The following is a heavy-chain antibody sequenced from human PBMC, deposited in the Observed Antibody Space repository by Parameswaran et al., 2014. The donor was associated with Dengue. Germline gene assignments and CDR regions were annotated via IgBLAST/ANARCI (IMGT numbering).Heavy chain of an antibody. J-gene: IGHJ4*02. D-gene: IGHD3-22*01. CDR2: ISGSGGST. Sequence: SNARWIRQPPGKGLEWVSAISGSGGSTYYADSVKGRFTISRDNSKNTPYLQMNSLKTEDTAVYYCTTDGLGVITSFDYWGQGTLVTVSS. CDR3: TTDGLGVITSFDY. V-gene: IGHV3-23*01. CDR1: SNA.